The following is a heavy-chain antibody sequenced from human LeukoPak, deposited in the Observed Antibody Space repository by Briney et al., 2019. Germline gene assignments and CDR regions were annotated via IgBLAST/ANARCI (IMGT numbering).Heavy chain of an antibody. CDR1: GFTFSSYG. CDR3: ARCGASGSYYDAFDI. D-gene: IGHD1-26*01. J-gene: IGHJ3*02. Sequence: PGGSLRLSCAASGFTFSSYGMHWVRQAPGKGLEWVAVISYDGSNKYYADSVKGRFTISRDNAKNSLYLQMNSLRAEDTAVYYCARCGASGSYYDAFDIWGQGTMVTVSS. V-gene: IGHV3-30*03. CDR2: ISYDGSNK.